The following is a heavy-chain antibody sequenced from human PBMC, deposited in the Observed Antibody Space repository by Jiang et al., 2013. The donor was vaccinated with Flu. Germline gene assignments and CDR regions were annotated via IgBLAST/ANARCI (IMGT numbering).Heavy chain of an antibody. CDR2: INPNSGGT. V-gene: IGHV1-2*04. D-gene: IGHD6-19*01. J-gene: IGHJ6*02. CDR1: GYTFTGYY. CDR3: ARDIIPAVAGTTDYYYYGMDV. Sequence: GAEVKKPGASVKVSCKASGYTFTGYYMHWVRQAPGQGLEWMGWINPNSGGTNYAQKFQGWVTMTRDASISTAYMELSRLRSDDTAVYYCARDIIPAVAGTTDYYYYGMDVWGQGTTVTVSS.